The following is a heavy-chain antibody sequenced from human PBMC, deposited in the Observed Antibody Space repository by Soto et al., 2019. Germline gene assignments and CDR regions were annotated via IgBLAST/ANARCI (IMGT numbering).Heavy chain of an antibody. CDR2: IIPILGIA. Sequence: QVQLVQSGAEVKKPGSSVKVSCKASGGTFSSYTISWVRQAPGQGLEWMGRIIPILGIANYAQKFQGRVTITADKSTSTAYMELSSLRSEDTAVYYCARDLKKRGYSGYDSLDYWGQGTLVTVSS. J-gene: IGHJ4*02. D-gene: IGHD5-12*01. CDR1: GGTFSSYT. V-gene: IGHV1-69*08. CDR3: ARDLKKRGYSGYDSLDY.